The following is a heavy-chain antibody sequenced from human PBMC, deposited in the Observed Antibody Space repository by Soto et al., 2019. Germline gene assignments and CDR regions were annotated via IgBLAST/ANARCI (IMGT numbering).Heavy chain of an antibody. CDR3: ASHLKKGPNWFDP. Sequence: PSETLSLTGTVSGGSVSSGSYYWSWIRQPPGKGLEWIGYIYYSGSTNYNPSLKSRVTISVDTSKNQFSLKLSSVTAADTAVYYCASHLKKGPNWFDPWGQGTMVTVSS. CDR2: IYYSGST. J-gene: IGHJ5*02. CDR1: GGSVSSGSYY. V-gene: IGHV4-61*01.